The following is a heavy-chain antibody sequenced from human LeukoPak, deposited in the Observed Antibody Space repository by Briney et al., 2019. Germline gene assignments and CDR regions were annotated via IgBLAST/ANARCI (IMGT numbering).Heavy chain of an antibody. V-gene: IGHV2-70*11. CDR2: IDWDADK. CDR1: GFSLSTSGMY. D-gene: IGHD6-13*01. J-gene: IGHJ1*01. CDR3: ARIRGPYSSSWYED. Sequence: SGPGLGKPTQTLTLTCTFSGFSLSTSGMYVSWIRQPPGKALEWLARIDWDADKYYSTTLKTRLSISKDTSKNQVVLTMTNMDPVDTATYYCARIRGPYSSSWYEDWGQGTLVTVPS.